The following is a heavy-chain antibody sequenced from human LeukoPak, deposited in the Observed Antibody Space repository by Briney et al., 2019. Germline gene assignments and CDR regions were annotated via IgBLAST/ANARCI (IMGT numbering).Heavy chain of an antibody. V-gene: IGHV3-23*01. CDR3: AKDLVLRYFDWLLRPFFDY. J-gene: IGHJ4*02. CDR1: GFTFSSYS. D-gene: IGHD3-9*01. Sequence: GGSLRLSCAASGFTFSSYSMSWVRQAPGKGLEWVSAISGSGGSTYYADSVKGRFTISRDNSKNTLYLQMNSLRAEDTAVYYCAKDLVLRYFDWLLRPFFDYWGQGTLVTVSS. CDR2: ISGSGGST.